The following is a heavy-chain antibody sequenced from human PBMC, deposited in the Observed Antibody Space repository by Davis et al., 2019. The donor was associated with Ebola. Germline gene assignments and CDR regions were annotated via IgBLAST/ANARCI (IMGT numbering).Heavy chain of an antibody. CDR3: SERGSSV. Sequence: PSETLSLTCTVSGVSISTHYLSWIRQPPGKGLEWIGSIYYTGSAYYNSSPNRRVTISVDTSRNQFSLKLTSVTAADTAMYYFSERGSSVWGQGALVTISS. J-gene: IGHJ4*02. D-gene: IGHD3-10*01. V-gene: IGHV4-59*08. CDR2: IYYTGSA. CDR1: GVSISTHY.